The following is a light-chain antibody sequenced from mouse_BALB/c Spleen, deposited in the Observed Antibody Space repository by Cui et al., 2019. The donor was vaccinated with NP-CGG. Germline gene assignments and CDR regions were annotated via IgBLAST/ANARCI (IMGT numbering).Light chain of an antibody. J-gene: IGLJ1*01. CDR1: TGAVTTSNY. Sequence: QAVLPQDSALTTSPGETVTLTCRSSTGAVTTSNYANWVQEKPDHFFTGLIGGTNNRAPGVPARFSGSLIGDKAALTITGAQTEDEAIYFCALWYSNHWVFGGGTKLTVL. CDR3: ALWYSNHWV. CDR2: GTN. V-gene: IGLV1*01.